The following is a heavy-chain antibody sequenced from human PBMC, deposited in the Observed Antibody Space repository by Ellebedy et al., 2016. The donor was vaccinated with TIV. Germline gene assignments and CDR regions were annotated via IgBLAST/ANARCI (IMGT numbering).Heavy chain of an antibody. Sequence: MPGGSLRLSCAVYGGSSSGYFWSWFRQPPGKGLEWIGEIHHGGGTTYNPSLKSRVTISVDTSKSQFSLRLNSVTAADTAVYYCARSGGWYTPYDYWGQGTLVTVSS. CDR3: ARSGGWYTPYDY. CDR2: IHHGGGT. CDR1: GGSSSGYF. D-gene: IGHD6-19*01. V-gene: IGHV4-34*01. J-gene: IGHJ4*02.